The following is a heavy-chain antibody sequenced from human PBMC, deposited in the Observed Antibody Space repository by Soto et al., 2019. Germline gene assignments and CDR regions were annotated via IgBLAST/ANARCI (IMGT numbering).Heavy chain of an antibody. Sequence: SGPTLVNPTQTLTLTCTFSGFSLSTSGMCVSWIRQPPGKALEWLALIDWDDDKYYSTSLKTRLTISKDTSKNQVVLTMTNMDPVDTATYYCARIRGYSYGGYYYYYYGMDVWGQGTTVTVSS. CDR1: GFSLSTSGMC. CDR3: ARIRGYSYGGYYYYYYGMDV. J-gene: IGHJ6*02. CDR2: IDWDDDK. D-gene: IGHD5-18*01. V-gene: IGHV2-70*01.